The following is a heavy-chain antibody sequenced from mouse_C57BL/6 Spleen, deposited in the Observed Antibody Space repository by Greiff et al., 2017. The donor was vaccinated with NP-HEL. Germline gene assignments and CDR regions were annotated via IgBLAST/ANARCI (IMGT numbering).Heavy chain of an antibody. CDR1: GYTFTGYW. CDR2: ILPGSGST. D-gene: IGHD2-1*01. J-gene: IGHJ3*01. CDR3: ARDGGIYYGNYGGWFAY. Sequence: VQLQQSGAELMKPGASVKLSCKATGYTFTGYWIEWVKQRPGHGLEWIGEILPGSGSTNYNEKFKGKATFTADTSSNTAYMQLSSLTTEDSAIYYCARDGGIYYGNYGGWFAYWGQGTLVTVSA. V-gene: IGHV1-9*01.